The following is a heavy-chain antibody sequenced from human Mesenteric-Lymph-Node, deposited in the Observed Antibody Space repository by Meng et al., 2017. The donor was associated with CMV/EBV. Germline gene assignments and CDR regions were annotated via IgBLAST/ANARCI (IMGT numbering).Heavy chain of an antibody. CDR2: TRYEGRNK. CDR1: YG. D-gene: IGHD6-6*01. Sequence: YGIQGVGQATDRGLEGVAFTRYEGRNKYYEDSVKGRFTISRDNAKNTLYLQMNSLRTEDTAMYYGAKEYSSSSGFDPCGQGTLVTV. J-gene: IGHJ5*02. V-gene: IGHV3-30*02. CDR3: AKEYSSSSGFDP.